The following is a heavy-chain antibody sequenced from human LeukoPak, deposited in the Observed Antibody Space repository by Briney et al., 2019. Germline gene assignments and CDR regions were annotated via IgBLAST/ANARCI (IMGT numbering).Heavy chain of an antibody. CDR1: GFTFSSYS. Sequence: GGSLRLSCAASGFTFSSYSMNWVRQAPGKGLEWVSSISSSSSYIYYADSVKGRFTISRDNAKNSLYLQMNSLRAEDTAVYYCARDPGGYCSSTSCYGWGQGTLVTVSS. CDR2: ISSSSSYI. V-gene: IGHV3-21*01. D-gene: IGHD2-2*01. CDR3: ARDPGGYCSSTSCYG. J-gene: IGHJ4*02.